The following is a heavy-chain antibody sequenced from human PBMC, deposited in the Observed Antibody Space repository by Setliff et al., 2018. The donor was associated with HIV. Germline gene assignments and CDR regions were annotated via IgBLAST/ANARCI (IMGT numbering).Heavy chain of an antibody. CDR1: GASISSGGFY. J-gene: IGHJ4*02. D-gene: IGHD3-22*01. CDR3: ARVRGDDYSGHIDH. CDR2: IHYSGNT. V-gene: IGHV4-31*03. Sequence: SETLSLTCTVSGASISSGGFYWNWIRQRPGKGLEWIGHIHYSGNTYYNPSLKSRLSISLVTSTNHFSLKLMSMTAADTAVYYFARVRGDDYSGHIDHWGRGTLVTSPQ.